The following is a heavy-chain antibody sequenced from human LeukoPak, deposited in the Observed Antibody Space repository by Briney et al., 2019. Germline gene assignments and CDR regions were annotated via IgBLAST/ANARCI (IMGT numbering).Heavy chain of an antibody. Sequence: SETLSLTCTVSGGSISSSSYYWGWLRQPPGTGLEWLGSIYYSGSTYYNPSLKSRVTISVDTSKNQFSLKLSSVTAADTAVYYCARDVPLRYFDRPNYYYYMDVWGKGTTVTVSS. V-gene: IGHV4-39*02. D-gene: IGHD3-9*01. CDR3: ARDVPLRYFDRPNYYYYMDV. CDR2: IYYSGST. CDR1: GGSISSSSYY. J-gene: IGHJ6*03.